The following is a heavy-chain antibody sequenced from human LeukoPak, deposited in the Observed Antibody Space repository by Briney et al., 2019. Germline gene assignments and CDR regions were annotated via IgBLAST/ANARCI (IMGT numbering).Heavy chain of an antibody. CDR3: AKGAYDYIEMGYIDY. CDR1: GFTCSSYA. D-gene: IGHD5-12*01. CDR2: IIGSSGDT. V-gene: IGHV3-23*01. J-gene: IGHJ4*02. Sequence: GGSLRLSCAASGFTCSSYAMSWVRQAPGKGLEWVSLIIGSSGDTFYADSVKGRFTISRDNSKNTLFLQMNSLRAEDTALYYCAKGAYDYIEMGYIDYWGQGAQVTVSS.